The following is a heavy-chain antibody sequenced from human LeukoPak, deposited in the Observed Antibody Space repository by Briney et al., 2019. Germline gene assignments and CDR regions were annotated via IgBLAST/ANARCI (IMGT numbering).Heavy chain of an antibody. CDR1: GGSISTSDW. CDR2: IHHDGTT. Sequence: SGTLSLTCAVSGGSISTSDWWSWVRQSPEKGLEWIGEIHHDGTTNYNPSLKSRVTISLDKSKNQFSLKLSSVSAADTAVYYCARLGVVATNNNYFDFWGQGTLVTVSS. CDR3: ARLGVVATNNNYFDF. J-gene: IGHJ4*02. V-gene: IGHV4-4*02. D-gene: IGHD5-12*01.